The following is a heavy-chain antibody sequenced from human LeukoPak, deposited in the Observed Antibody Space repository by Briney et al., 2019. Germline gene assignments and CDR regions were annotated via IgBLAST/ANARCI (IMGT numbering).Heavy chain of an antibody. CDR1: GGSITSSSYY. Sequence: KPSETLSLICTVSGGSITSSSYYWGWIRQPPGKGLEWIGEVNHSGSTNYNPSLKGRVTISIDTSKNQFSLKLSSVTAADTAVYYCARFIVNTSGYYGVYYSDYWGQGTLVTVSS. CDR3: ARFIVNTSGYYGVYYSDY. J-gene: IGHJ4*02. D-gene: IGHD3-22*01. CDR2: VNHSGST. V-gene: IGHV4-39*07.